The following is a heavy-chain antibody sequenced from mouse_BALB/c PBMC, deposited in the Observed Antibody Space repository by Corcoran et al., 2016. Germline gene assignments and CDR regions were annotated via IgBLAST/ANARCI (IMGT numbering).Heavy chain of an antibody. J-gene: IGHJ2*01. CDR2: ILPGSGST. CDR3: ARLGKRGDYFDY. CDR1: GYTFSSYW. D-gene: IGHD4-1*01. V-gene: IGHV1-9*01. Sequence: QVQLQQSGAELMKPGASVKISCKATGYTFSSYWIEWVKQRPGHGLEWIGEILPGSGSTNYNEKFKGKATFTADTSSKTAYMQLSSLTSEDSAVYYCARLGKRGDYFDYWGQGTTLTVSS.